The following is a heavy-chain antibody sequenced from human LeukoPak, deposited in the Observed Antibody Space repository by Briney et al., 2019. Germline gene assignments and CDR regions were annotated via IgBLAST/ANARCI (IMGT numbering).Heavy chain of an antibody. J-gene: IGHJ5*02. CDR1: GYTFTGYY. CDR3: ASRMCSGGSCYSGLGWFDP. CDR2: INPNSGGT. D-gene: IGHD2-15*01. V-gene: IGHV1-2*02. Sequence: GASVKGSCKASGYTFTGYYMHWVRQAPGQGLEWMGWINPNSGGTNYAQKFQGRVTMTRDTSISTAYMELSRLRSDDTAVYYCASRMCSGGSCYSGLGWFDPWGQGTLVTVSS.